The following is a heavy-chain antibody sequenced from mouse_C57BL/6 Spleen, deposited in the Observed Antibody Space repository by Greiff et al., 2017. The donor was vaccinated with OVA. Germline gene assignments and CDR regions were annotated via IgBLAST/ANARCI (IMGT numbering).Heavy chain of an antibody. Sequence: EVKLVESGGGLVKPGGSLKLSCAASGFTFSSYAMSWVRQTPEKRLEWVATISDGGSYTYYPDNVKGRFTISRDNANNNQYLQMSHLKAEDTAMYYCARDRDITTGGAMDYGGQGTSVTVSS. V-gene: IGHV5-4*01. CDR3: ARDRDITTGGAMDY. CDR2: ISDGGSYT. J-gene: IGHJ4*01. D-gene: IGHD1-1*01. CDR1: GFTFSSYA.